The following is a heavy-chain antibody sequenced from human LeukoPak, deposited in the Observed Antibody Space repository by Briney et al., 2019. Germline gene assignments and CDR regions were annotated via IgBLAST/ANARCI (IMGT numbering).Heavy chain of an antibody. D-gene: IGHD5-24*01. Sequence: SETLSLTCTVSGGSISSYYWSWIRQPPGRGLEWIGYIYYSGSTNYNPSLKGRVTISVDTSKNQFSLKLSSVTAADTAVYYCARDKYPNDYNYWFDPWGQGTLVTVSS. J-gene: IGHJ5*02. CDR1: GGSISSYY. CDR3: ARDKYPNDYNYWFDP. CDR2: IYYSGST. V-gene: IGHV4-59*12.